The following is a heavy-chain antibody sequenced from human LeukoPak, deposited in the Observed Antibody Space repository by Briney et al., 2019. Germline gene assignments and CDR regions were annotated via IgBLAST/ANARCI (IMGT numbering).Heavy chain of an antibody. J-gene: IGHJ5*02. Sequence: GGSLRLSCAASGSTFSSYAMHWVRQAPGKGLEWVAVISYDGSNKYYADSVKGRFTISRDNSKNTLYLQMNSLRAEDTAVYYCARSQGYYGSGSYSEGNWFDPWGQGTLVTVSS. CDR2: ISYDGSNK. V-gene: IGHV3-30*04. CDR3: ARSQGYYGSGSYSEGNWFDP. CDR1: GSTFSSYA. D-gene: IGHD3-10*01.